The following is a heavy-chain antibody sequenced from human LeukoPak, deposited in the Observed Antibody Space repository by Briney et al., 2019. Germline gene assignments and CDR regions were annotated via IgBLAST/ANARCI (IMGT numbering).Heavy chain of an antibody. J-gene: IGHJ4*02. CDR3: AGDRYCSGGSCYEGFDY. CDR2: IYSGGST. Sequence: GGSLRLSCAASGFTFDDYAMHWVRQAPGKGLEWVSVIYSGGSTYYADSVKGRFTISRDNSKNTLYLQMNSLRAEDTAVYYCAGDRYCSGGSCYEGFDYWGQGTLVTVSS. V-gene: IGHV3-66*01. D-gene: IGHD2-15*01. CDR1: GFTFDDYA.